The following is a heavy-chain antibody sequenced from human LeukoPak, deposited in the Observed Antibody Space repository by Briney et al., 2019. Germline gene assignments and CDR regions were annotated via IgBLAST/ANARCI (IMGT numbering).Heavy chain of an antibody. D-gene: IGHD3-22*01. CDR3: ARTTMIANDAFDI. CDR2: ISSSSSYI. CDR1: GFTFSSYS. J-gene: IGHJ3*02. V-gene: IGHV3-21*01. Sequence: GGSLRLSCAASGFTFSSYSMNCVRQAPGKGLEWVSSISSSSSYIYYADSVKGRFTISRDNAKNSLYLQMNSLRAEDTAVYYCARTTMIANDAFDIWGQGTMVTVSS.